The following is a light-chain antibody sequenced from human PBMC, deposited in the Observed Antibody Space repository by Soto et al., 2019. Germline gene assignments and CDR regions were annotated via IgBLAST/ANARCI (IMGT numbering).Light chain of an antibody. CDR1: SSNIGSNY. J-gene: IGLJ3*02. CDR3: AAWDHSLQGWV. CDR2: RNN. V-gene: IGLV1-47*01. Sequence: QPVLTQPPSASGTPGQRVTISCSGSSSNIGSNYVYWYQQLPGTAPKLLIYRNNQRPSGVPDRFSGSKSGTSASLAISGLRSEDEADYYCAAWDHSLQGWVFGGGTKVTVL.